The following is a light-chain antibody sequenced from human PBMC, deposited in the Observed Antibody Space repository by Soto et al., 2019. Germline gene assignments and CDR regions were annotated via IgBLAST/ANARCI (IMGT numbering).Light chain of an antibody. Sequence: DIQMTQSPSTLSASVGDRVTISCRASQSIYKWLAWFQLKPGKAPKLLIYHVSTLESGVPSRFSGSGSGTEFTLTISSLQPDDFATYYCKQSNYYFGPGTKVDIK. CDR1: QSIYKW. J-gene: IGKJ3*01. CDR2: HVS. V-gene: IGKV1-5*01. CDR3: KQSNYY.